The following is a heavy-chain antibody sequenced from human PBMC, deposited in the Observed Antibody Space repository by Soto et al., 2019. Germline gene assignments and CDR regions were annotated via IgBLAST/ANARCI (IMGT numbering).Heavy chain of an antibody. CDR3: EKDRGCGAGHGMDV. V-gene: IGHV3-23*01. CDR2: ISARGGTT. Sequence: EVQLLESGGDLVQPGGSLRLSCEASGLTFSNYAMSWVRQAPGKGLEWVTGISARGGTTYYVDSVKGRFTISRDNSKNTLYQQMEALRDEDRAVYYCEKDRGCGAGHGMDVWGQGNTVTVSS. J-gene: IGHJ6*02. CDR1: GLTFSNYA. D-gene: IGHD6-19*01.